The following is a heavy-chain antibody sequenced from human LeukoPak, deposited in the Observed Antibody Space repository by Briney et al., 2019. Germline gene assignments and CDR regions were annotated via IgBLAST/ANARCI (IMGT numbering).Heavy chain of an antibody. D-gene: IGHD3-10*01. J-gene: IGHJ4*02. CDR3: ARGTESRHTCYYGSVFDY. V-gene: IGHV4-59*01. CDR1: GGSISSYY. Sequence: SETLSLTCTVSGGSISSYYWSWIRQPPGKGLEWIGYIYYSGSTNYNPSLKSRVTISVDTSKNQFSLKLSSVTAADTAVYYCARGTESRHTCYYGSVFDYWGQGTLVTVSS. CDR2: IYYSGST.